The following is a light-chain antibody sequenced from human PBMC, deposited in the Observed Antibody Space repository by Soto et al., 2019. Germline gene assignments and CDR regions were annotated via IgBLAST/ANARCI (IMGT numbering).Light chain of an antibody. CDR2: DVS. V-gene: IGKV1-5*01. Sequence: IQMNQSPSTVSAYVGDSVTITCRASQSITTWLAWYQQRPGKAPKLLIYDVSSLQSGVPSRFSGSGSGTEFTLTISSLQPEDFATYYCQQYNSYPYTFGQGTRLEI. CDR1: QSITTW. CDR3: QQYNSYPYT. J-gene: IGKJ5*01.